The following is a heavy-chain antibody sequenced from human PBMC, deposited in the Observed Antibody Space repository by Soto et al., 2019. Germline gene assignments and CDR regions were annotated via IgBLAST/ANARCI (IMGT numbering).Heavy chain of an antibody. CDR3: ARVPSPFDYYYAMDV. CDR2: IFSSGTT. D-gene: IGHD3-16*01. V-gene: IGHV4-30-4*01. CDR1: GDSLSSGNKY. J-gene: IGHJ6*02. Sequence: PSETLSLTCTVSGDSLSSGNKYWSWIRQPPGKGLEWIGYIFSSGTTYYNPSLKSRLTMSLDASQNQFSLKLNSLTDADTAVYFCARVPSPFDYYYAMDVWRQGTTVTVSS.